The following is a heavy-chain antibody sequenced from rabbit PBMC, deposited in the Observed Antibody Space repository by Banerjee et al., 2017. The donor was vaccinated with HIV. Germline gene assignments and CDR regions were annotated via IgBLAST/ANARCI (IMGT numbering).Heavy chain of an antibody. V-gene: IGHV1S47*01. CDR1: GSDISSNA. J-gene: IGHJ4*02. Sequence: QEQLEESGGDLVKPEGSLTLTCKASGSDISSNAMFWVRQAPGKGREWIGCIDTGSGSTVYAAWVNGRITISKTASPTMTLQMTTVTAADTSTYFCARVWAFWGPGTLVTVS. CDR2: IDTGSGST. D-gene: IGHD5-1*01. CDR3: ARVWAF.